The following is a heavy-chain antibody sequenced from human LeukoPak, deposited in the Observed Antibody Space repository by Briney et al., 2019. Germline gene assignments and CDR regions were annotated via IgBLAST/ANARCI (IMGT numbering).Heavy chain of an antibody. CDR1: GGSISSGSYY. V-gene: IGHV4-61*02. D-gene: IGHD2-2*01. CDR2: IYTSGST. CDR3: ARAYCSSTGCYLGYWFDP. Sequence: SETLSLTCTVSGGSISSGSYYWSWIRQPAGKGLEWIGRIYTSGSTNYNPSLKRRVTISVDTSKNQFSLKLSSVTAADTAVYYCARAYCSSTGCYLGYWFDPWGQGTLVTVSS. J-gene: IGHJ5*02.